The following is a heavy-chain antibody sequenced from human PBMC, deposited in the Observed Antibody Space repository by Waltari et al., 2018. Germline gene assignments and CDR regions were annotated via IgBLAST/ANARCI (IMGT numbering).Heavy chain of an antibody. Sequence: QLQLQESGPGLVKASETLSLTCSVSGGSISSTYYHWGWIRQPPGKGLEWIGSIYYSGRTYYNPSLKRRVSISVDTSNNQFYLNLRSVTAADTAIYDGATVLLDIVIIPTPGDAWGQGTLVTVSS. J-gene: IGHJ5*02. CDR3: ATVLLDIVIIPTPGDA. D-gene: IGHD2-2*03. CDR1: GGSISSTYYH. V-gene: IGHV4-39*07. CDR2: IYYSGRT.